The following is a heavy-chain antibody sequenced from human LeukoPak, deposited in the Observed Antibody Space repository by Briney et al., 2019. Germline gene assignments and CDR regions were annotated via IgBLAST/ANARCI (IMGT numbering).Heavy chain of an antibody. V-gene: IGHV3-7*04. CDR3: ARDGTMVRGVMNY. CDR2: INEDGSEK. J-gene: IGHJ4*02. D-gene: IGHD3-10*01. Sequence: GWTLRLSCAASGFSFSGFWMSWVRKAPGKGLESLASINEDGSEKYFVDSVKGRFAISRDNAMNSLYLQMNSLRAEDTAVYYCARDGTMVRGVMNYWGQGTLVTVSS. CDR1: GFSFSGFW.